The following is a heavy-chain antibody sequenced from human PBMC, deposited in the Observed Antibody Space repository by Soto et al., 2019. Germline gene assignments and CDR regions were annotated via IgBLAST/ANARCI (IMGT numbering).Heavy chain of an antibody. CDR3: ARYDYIWGSYRRPQNAFDI. CDR2: ISAYNGNT. V-gene: IGHV1-18*01. CDR1: GYTFTSYG. Sequence: ASVKVSCKASGYTFTSYGISWVRQAPGQGLERMGWISAYNGNTNYAQKLQGRVTMTTDTSTSTAYMELRSLRSDDTAVYYCARYDYIWGSYRRPQNAFDIWGQGTMVTVSS. J-gene: IGHJ3*02. D-gene: IGHD3-16*02.